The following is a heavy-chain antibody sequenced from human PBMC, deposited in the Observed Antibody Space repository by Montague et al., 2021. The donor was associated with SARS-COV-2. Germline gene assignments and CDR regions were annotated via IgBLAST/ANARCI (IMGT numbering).Heavy chain of an antibody. CDR3: ARVFPRWLQFDPYFDY. CDR1: GGSISSYY. J-gene: IGHJ4*02. Sequence: SETLSLTCTVSGGSISSYYWSWIRQPPGKGLEWIGYIYYSGSTNYNPSLKSRVTISVDTSKNQFSLKLSSVIAADTAVYYCARVFPRWLQFDPYFDYWGQGTLVTVSS. V-gene: IGHV4-59*01. CDR2: IYYSGST. D-gene: IGHD5-24*01.